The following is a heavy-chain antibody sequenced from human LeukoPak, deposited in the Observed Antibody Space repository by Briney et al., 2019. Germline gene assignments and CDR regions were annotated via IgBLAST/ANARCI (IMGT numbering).Heavy chain of an antibody. CDR1: GFTFSSYE. V-gene: IGHV3-48*03. D-gene: IGHD4-17*01. CDR2: ISSSGSTI. Sequence: GGSLRLSCAASGFTFSSYEMNWVRQAPGKGLEWVSYISSSGSTIYYADSVKGRFTISRDNAKNSLYLQMNSLRAEDTAVYYCARGSSDYGVGYYYYYMDVWGKGTTVTVSS. CDR3: ARGSSDYGVGYYYYYMDV. J-gene: IGHJ6*03.